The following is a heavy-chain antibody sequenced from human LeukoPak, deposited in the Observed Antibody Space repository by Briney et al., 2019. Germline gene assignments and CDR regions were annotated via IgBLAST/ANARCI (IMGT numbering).Heavy chain of an antibody. CDR3: ARRLLVRGYSYGYVDS. Sequence: PSETLSLTCTVYGGPFSDYYWSWIRQPPGKGLEWIGQINHSGSTNYNPSLKSRVTISVDTSKNLFSLNLSSVTAADTAVYYCARRLLVRGYSYGYVDSWGQGTLVTVSS. V-gene: IGHV4-34*01. CDR1: GGPFSDYY. CDR2: INHSGST. D-gene: IGHD5-18*01. J-gene: IGHJ4*02.